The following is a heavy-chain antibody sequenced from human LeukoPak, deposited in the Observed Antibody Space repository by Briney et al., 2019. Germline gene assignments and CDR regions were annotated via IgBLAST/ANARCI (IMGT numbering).Heavy chain of an antibody. V-gene: IGHV3-30*02. Sequence: GGSLRLSCAASGFTFNNYGMHWVLQAPGKGLECVAFIRYDGSDKYYADSVKGRFTISRDNSKNTLYLQMNSLRAEDTAVYYCAKDDEAGQYYYRSGSLIYWGQGTLVTVSS. J-gene: IGHJ4*02. CDR2: IRYDGSDK. D-gene: IGHD3-10*01. CDR1: GFTFNNYG. CDR3: AKDDEAGQYYYRSGSLIY.